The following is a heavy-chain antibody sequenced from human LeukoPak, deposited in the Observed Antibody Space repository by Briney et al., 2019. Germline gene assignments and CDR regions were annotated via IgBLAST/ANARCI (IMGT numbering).Heavy chain of an antibody. D-gene: IGHD4-23*01. CDR1: GYTFTNYA. CDR2: ISTYNGNT. CDR3: AKERSLPPGWVTVSDAFHV. J-gene: IGHJ3*01. V-gene: IGHV1-18*01. Sequence: ASVKVSCKASGYTFTNYAINWVRQAPGQGLEWMGWISTYNGNTKYEQNFQGRVTLTTDTSTSTAYMELRSLRSHDTALYYCAKERSLPPGWVTVSDAFHVWGQGTMVTVSS.